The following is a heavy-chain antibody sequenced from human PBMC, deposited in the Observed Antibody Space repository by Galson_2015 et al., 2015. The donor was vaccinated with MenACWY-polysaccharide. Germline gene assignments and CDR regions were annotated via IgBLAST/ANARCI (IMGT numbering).Heavy chain of an antibody. Sequence: SLRLSCAASGFTFSTYWMHWVRQAPGKGLVWVSRIKSDGSSTSYADSVKGRFTISRDNAKNTLYLQMNSLRAEDTAVYYCARGYRSYDWGQGTVVSVSS. CDR2: IKSDGSST. CDR1: GFTFSTYW. CDR3: ARGYRSYD. V-gene: IGHV3-74*01. D-gene: IGHD5-12*01. J-gene: IGHJ4*02.